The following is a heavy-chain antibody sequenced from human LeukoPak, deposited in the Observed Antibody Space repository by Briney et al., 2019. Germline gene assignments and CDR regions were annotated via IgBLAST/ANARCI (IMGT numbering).Heavy chain of an antibody. Sequence: SETLSLTCAVSGGSISSGGYSWSWIRQPPGKGLEWIGYIYHSGSTYYNPSLKSRVTISVDRSKNQFSLKLSSVTAADTAVYYCARGAHYYDSSGYSDYFDYWGQGTLVTVSS. V-gene: IGHV4-30-2*01. J-gene: IGHJ4*02. CDR1: GGSISSGGYS. CDR3: ARGAHYYDSSGYSDYFDY. CDR2: IYHSGST. D-gene: IGHD3-22*01.